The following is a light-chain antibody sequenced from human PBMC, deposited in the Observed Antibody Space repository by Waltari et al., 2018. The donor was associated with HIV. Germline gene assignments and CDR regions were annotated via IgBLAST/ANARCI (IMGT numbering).Light chain of an antibody. CDR1: SSNIGSYT. V-gene: IGLV1-44*01. CDR2: ANH. J-gene: IGLJ2*01. Sequence: QSELTQPPSASGTSGQRVTISCSGSSSNIGSYTVNWYQQLPGTAPKLLIYANHQRPSGVPDRFSGSQSDTSASLAIGGLQSEDEADYYCATWDASLSGPVFGGGTQLTVL. CDR3: ATWDASLSGPV.